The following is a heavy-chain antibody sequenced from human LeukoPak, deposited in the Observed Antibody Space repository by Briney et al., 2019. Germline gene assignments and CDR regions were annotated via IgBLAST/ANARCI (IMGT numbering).Heavy chain of an antibody. V-gene: IGHV1-69*04. Sequence: ASVKVSCKASGGTFSSYGISWVRQAPEQGLEWMGRIIPILGIGNYAQKFQGRVTITADKSTSTAYMELSSLRSEDTAVYYCARDFGWQQLLSNWFDPWGQGTLVTVSS. CDR3: ARDFGWQQLLSNWFDP. J-gene: IGHJ5*02. CDR1: GGTFSSYG. CDR2: IIPILGIG. D-gene: IGHD6-13*01.